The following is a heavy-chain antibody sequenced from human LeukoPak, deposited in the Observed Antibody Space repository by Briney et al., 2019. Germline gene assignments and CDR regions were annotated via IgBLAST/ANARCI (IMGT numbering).Heavy chain of an antibody. Sequence: ASVKVSCKASGYTFTDYYIHWVRQAPGQGLEWMGWINPNSGGSNYAQKFQGRVTMTRDTSISTAYMELSRLRSDDTAVYYCARDITGTTGLGVDAFDIWGQGTMVTVSS. CDR3: ARDITGTTGLGVDAFDI. CDR2: INPNSGGS. CDR1: GYTFTDYY. J-gene: IGHJ3*02. D-gene: IGHD1-20*01. V-gene: IGHV1-2*02.